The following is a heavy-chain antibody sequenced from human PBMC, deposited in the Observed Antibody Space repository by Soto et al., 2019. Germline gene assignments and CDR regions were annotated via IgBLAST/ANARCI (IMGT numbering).Heavy chain of an antibody. Sequence: GGSLRLSCAASGFTFSSYAMSWVRQAPGKGLEWVSAIRGSGGSTYYADSVKGRFTVSRDNSKNTLYLQMNSLRAEDTAVYYCARPYYDYVWGSYRSGAFDIWGQGTMVSVSS. J-gene: IGHJ3*02. CDR2: IRGSGGST. V-gene: IGHV3-23*01. CDR3: ARPYYDYVWGSYRSGAFDI. D-gene: IGHD3-16*02. CDR1: GFTFSSYA.